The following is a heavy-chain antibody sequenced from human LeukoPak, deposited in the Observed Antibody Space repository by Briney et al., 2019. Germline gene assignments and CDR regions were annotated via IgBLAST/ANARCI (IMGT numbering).Heavy chain of an antibody. D-gene: IGHD1-26*01. V-gene: IGHV4-34*01. J-gene: IGHJ4*02. CDR3: ARHNSGSSDFDY. CDR2: INHSGST. CDR1: GGSFSGYY. Sequence: SETLSLTCAVYGGSFSGYYRSWIRQPLGKGLEWIGEINHSGSTNYNPSLKSRVTISVDTSKNQFSLKLSSVTAADTAVYYCARHNSGSSDFDYWGQGTLVTVSS.